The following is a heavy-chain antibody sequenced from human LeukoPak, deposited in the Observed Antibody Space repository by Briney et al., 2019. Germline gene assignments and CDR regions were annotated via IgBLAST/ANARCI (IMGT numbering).Heavy chain of an antibody. D-gene: IGHD3-10*01. CDR2: ISSSSSYI. Sequence: GGSLRLSRAASGFTFSSYSMNWVRQAPGKGLEWVSSISSSSSYIYYADSVKGRFTISRDNSKNTLYLQMNSLRAEDTAVYYCARAHGSGSYYGNWGQGTLVTVSS. J-gene: IGHJ4*02. CDR1: GFTFSSYS. V-gene: IGHV3-21*01. CDR3: ARAHGSGSYYGN.